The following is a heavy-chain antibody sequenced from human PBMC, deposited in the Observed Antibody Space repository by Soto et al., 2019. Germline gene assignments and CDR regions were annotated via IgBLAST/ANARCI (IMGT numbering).Heavy chain of an antibody. CDR3: ARSWYSTTRYFDF. D-gene: IGHD1-26*01. Sequence: QVQLVQSGPEVKRPGASVKVSCKPSGYTFTSYGISWVRQAPGQGLEWMGWISAHNGNTNYAQKVQGRVTMTTDTSPSTAYMELTSLRSDDTAVYYCARSWYSTTRYFDFWGRGTLVTVSS. CDR2: ISAHNGNT. V-gene: IGHV1-18*01. J-gene: IGHJ2*01. CDR1: GYTFTSYG.